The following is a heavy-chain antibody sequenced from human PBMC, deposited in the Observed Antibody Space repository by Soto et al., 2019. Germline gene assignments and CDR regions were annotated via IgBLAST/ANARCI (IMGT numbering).Heavy chain of an antibody. D-gene: IGHD3-16*01. J-gene: IGHJ3*01. CDR2: ISYDGSNK. V-gene: IGHV3-30*18. Sequence: VAVISYDGSNKYYADSVKGRFTISRDNSKNTLYLQMNSLRAEDTAVYYCAKDSKYDYVWGSWGQGTMVTVSS. CDR3: AKDSKYDYVWGS.